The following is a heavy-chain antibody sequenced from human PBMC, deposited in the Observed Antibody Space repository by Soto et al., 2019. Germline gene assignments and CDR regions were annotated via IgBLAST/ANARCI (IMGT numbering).Heavy chain of an antibody. CDR3: AKDRNYYGLGVPTYGMDV. D-gene: IGHD3-10*01. Sequence: GGSLRLSCAASGFTFSSYGMHWVRQAPGKGLEWVAVISYDGSNKYYADSVKGRFTISRDNSKNTLYLQMNSLSAEDTAVYYCAKDRNYYGLGVPTYGMDVWGQGTTVTVSS. CDR1: GFTFSSYG. V-gene: IGHV3-30*18. CDR2: ISYDGSNK. J-gene: IGHJ6*02.